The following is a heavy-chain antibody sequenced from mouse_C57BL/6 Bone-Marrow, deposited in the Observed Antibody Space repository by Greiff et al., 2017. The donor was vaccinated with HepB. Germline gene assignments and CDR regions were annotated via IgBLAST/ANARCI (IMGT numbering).Heavy chain of an antibody. J-gene: IGHJ4*01. CDR1: GFTFSDAW. V-gene: IGHV6-6*01. D-gene: IGHD1-1*01. CDR3: TYYGSSYGPYYYAMDY. CDR2: IRNKANNHAT. Sequence: EVKVEESGGGLVQPGGSMKLSCAASGFTFSDAWMDWVRQSPEKGLEWVAEIRNKANNHATYYAESVKGRFTISRDDSKSSVYLQMNSLRAEDTGIYYCTYYGSSYGPYYYAMDYWGQGTSVTVSS.